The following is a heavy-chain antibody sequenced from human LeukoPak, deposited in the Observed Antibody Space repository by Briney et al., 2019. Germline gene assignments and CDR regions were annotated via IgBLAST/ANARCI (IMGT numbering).Heavy chain of an antibody. CDR2: ISSSSSYI. CDR3: ARFPEWYCSSTSCYYYYYMDV. D-gene: IGHD2-2*01. V-gene: IGHV3-21*01. CDR1: GFTFSSYS. J-gene: IGHJ6*03. Sequence: PGGSLRLSCAASGFTFSSYSMNWVRQAPGKGLEWVSSISSSSSYIYYADSVKGRFTISRDNAKNSLYLQMNSLRAEDTAVYYCARFPEWYCSSTSCYYYYYMDVWGKGTTVTISS.